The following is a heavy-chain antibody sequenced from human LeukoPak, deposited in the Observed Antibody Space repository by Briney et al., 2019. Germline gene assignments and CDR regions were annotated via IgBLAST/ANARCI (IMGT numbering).Heavy chain of an antibody. V-gene: IGHV4-59*01. J-gene: IGHJ3*02. CDR2: IYYSGST. CDR1: GGSISSYY. Sequence: PSETLSLTCTVSGGSISSYYWSWIRQPPGKGLEWIGYIYYSGSTNYNPSLKSRVTISVDTSKNQFSLKLSSVTAADTAVYYCARNYGDYVINDAFDIWGQGTMVTVSS. D-gene: IGHD4-17*01. CDR3: ARNYGDYVINDAFDI.